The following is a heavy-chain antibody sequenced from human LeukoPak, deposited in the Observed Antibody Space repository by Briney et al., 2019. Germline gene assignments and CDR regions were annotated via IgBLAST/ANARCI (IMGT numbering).Heavy chain of an antibody. CDR1: GFTFSSYA. V-gene: IGHV3-64*04. CDR2: ISSNGGST. Sequence: GGSLRLSCSASGFTFSSYAMHWVRQAPGKGLEYVSAISSNGGSTYYADSVKGRFTTSRDNSKNTLYLQMNSLRAEDTAVYYCARDPSAIRVPGGYYGMDVWGKGTTVTVSS. J-gene: IGHJ6*04. D-gene: IGHD3-10*01. CDR3: ARDPSAIRVPGGYYGMDV.